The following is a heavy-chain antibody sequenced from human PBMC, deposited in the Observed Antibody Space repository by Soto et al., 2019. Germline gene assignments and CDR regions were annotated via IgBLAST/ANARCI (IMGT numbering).Heavy chain of an antibody. V-gene: IGHV4-39*01. J-gene: IGHJ4*02. CDR3: ARHRQQVASPKSTVAGKIDY. D-gene: IGHD6-19*01. Sequence: SETLSLTCTVSGGSISSSSYYWGWIRQPPGKGLEWIGSIYYSGSTYYNPSLKSRVTISVDTSKNQFSLKLSSVIAADTAVYYCARHRQQVASPKSTVAGKIDYWGQGTLVTVSS. CDR1: GGSISSSSYY. CDR2: IYYSGST.